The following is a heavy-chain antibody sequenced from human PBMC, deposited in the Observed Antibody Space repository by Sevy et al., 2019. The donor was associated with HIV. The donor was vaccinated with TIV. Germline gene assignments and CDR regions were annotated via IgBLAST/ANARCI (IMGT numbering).Heavy chain of an antibody. D-gene: IGHD3-10*01. CDR2: ISYDGSNK. CDR3: AREFGEFKYYYYYYGMDV. Sequence: GGSLRLSCAASGFTFSSYAMHWVRQAPGMGLEWVAVISYDGSNKYYADSVKGRFTISRDNSKNTLYLQMNSLRAEDTAVYYCAREFGEFKYYYYYYGMDVWGQGTTVTVSS. J-gene: IGHJ6*02. CDR1: GFTFSSYA. V-gene: IGHV3-30-3*01.